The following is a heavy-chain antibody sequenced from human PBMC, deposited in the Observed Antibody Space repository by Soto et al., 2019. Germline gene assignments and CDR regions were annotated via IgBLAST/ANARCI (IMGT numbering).Heavy chain of an antibody. CDR3: AREKGTYYYDSSGYRPPPGAFDI. CDR1: GFTFSSYS. J-gene: IGHJ3*02. V-gene: IGHV3-21*01. CDR2: ISSSSSYI. Sequence: GGSLRLSCAASGFTFSSYSMNWVRQAPGKGLEWVSSISSSSSYIYYADSVKGRFTISRDNAKNSLYLQMNSLRAEDTAVYYCAREKGTYYYDSSGYRPPPGAFDIWGQGTMVTVSS. D-gene: IGHD3-22*01.